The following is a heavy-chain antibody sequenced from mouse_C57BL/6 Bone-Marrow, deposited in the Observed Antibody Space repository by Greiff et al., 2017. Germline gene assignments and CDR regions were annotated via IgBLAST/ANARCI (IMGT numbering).Heavy chain of an antibody. Sequence: DVKLVESGPVLVKPGASVKMSCKASGYTFTDYYMNWVKQSHGKSLEWIGVIKPYNGGTSYNQKFKGKATLTVDKSSSTAYMELNSLTSEDSAVDYCARGRDGYYVDYWGQGTTLTVSS. CDR2: IKPYNGGT. CDR3: ARGRDGYYVDY. J-gene: IGHJ2*01. D-gene: IGHD2-3*01. V-gene: IGHV1-19*01. CDR1: GYTFTDYY.